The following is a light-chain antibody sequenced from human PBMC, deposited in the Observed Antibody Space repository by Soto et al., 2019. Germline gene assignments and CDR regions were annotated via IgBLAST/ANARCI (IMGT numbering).Light chain of an antibody. J-gene: IGKJ1*01. CDR1: QSISSW. CDR2: KAS. CDR3: QQYNSYWT. V-gene: IGKV1-5*03. Sequence: SATKGDRVPITCRASQSISSWLAWYQQKPGKAPKLLIYKASSLESGVPSRFSGSGSGTEFTLTISSLQPDDFATYYCQQYNSYWTFGQGTKVDIK.